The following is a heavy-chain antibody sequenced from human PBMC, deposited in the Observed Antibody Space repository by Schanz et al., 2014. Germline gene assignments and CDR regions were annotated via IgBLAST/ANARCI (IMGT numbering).Heavy chain of an antibody. CDR2: ISYDGRNK. V-gene: IGHV3-30-3*01. J-gene: IGHJ4*02. D-gene: IGHD5-12*01. Sequence: VRLVESGGGLVQPGGSLRLSCEASGFTFSSYAMHWVRQAPGKGLEWVAVISYDGRNKYYADSVKGRFTISRDNSKNTLYLQMNSLRAEDTAVYSCARGIGGYGANNYFDYWGQGTLVTVSS. CDR3: ARGIGGYGANNYFDY. CDR1: GFTFSSYA.